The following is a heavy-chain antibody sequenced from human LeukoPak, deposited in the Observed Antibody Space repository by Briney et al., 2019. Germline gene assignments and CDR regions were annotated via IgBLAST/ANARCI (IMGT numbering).Heavy chain of an antibody. CDR2: FYYSGST. Sequence: SETLSLTCSVSGDSIRNYYWNWVRQPPGKSLEWIGYFYYSGSTYYNPSLKSRVTISVDRSKNQFSLKLSSVTAADTAVYYCARGGGYSYGNWGQGTLVTVSS. J-gene: IGHJ4*02. CDR1: GDSIRNYY. V-gene: IGHV4-59*12. D-gene: IGHD5-18*01. CDR3: ARGGGYSYGN.